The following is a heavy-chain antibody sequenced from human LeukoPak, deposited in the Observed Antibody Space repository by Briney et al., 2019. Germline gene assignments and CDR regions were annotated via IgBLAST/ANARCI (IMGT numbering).Heavy chain of an antibody. CDR3: ARGGLDIAAAGIRY. V-gene: IGHV3-21*01. CDR2: ISSSSSYI. Sequence: KPGGSLRLSCAASGFTFSSYSMNRVRQAPGKGLEWVSSISSSSSYIYYADSVKGRFTISRDNAKNSLYLQMNSLRAEDTAVYYCARGGLDIAAAGIRYWGQGTLVTVSS. J-gene: IGHJ4*02. D-gene: IGHD6-13*01. CDR1: GFTFSSYS.